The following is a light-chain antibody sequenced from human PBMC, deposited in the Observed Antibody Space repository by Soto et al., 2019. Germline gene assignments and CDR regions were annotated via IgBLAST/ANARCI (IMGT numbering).Light chain of an antibody. CDR2: GVS. Sequence: QSALTQPGSVSGSPGQSITISCTGTSSDVGGYNYVSWYQQHPGKAPTLLIYGVSYRPSGVSARFSGSKFQNTASLTISGLQPEDDADYYCSSFRSGSVVLFGGGTKLTVL. J-gene: IGLJ3*02. V-gene: IGLV2-14*01. CDR3: SSFRSGSVVL. CDR1: SSDVGGYNY.